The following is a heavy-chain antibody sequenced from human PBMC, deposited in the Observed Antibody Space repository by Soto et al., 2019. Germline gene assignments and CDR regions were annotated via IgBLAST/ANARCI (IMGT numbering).Heavy chain of an antibody. CDR3: ARDTKSGTTLDRFDS. Sequence: GGSLRFSCAASGFTFSSDSMGWVRQAPGKGLEWVASISSSGSFVNYADSVKGRFTISRDNAKNSLYLQMRSLKDEDTAVYYCARDTKSGTTLDRFDSWGQGSLVTVSS. CDR2: ISSSGSFV. V-gene: IGHV3-21*01. CDR1: GFTFSSDS. D-gene: IGHD1-7*01. J-gene: IGHJ5*01.